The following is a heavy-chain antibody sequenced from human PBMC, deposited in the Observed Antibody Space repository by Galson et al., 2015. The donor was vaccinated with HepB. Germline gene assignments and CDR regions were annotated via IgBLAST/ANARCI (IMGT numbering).Heavy chain of an antibody. CDR1: GDTFSSHA. CDR2: IIPIFGTA. V-gene: IGHV1-69*13. Sequence: SVKVSCKASGDTFSSHAISWVRQAPGQGLEWMGGIIPIFGTANYAQKFQGRVTITADESTSTAYMELSSLRSEDTAVYYCARGIIMNTFGGLSKWGQGTLVTVSS. J-gene: IGHJ4*02. CDR3: ARGIIMNTFGGLSK. D-gene: IGHD3-16*01.